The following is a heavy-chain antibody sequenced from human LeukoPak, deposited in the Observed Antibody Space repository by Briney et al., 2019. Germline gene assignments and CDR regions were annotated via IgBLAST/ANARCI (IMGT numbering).Heavy chain of an antibody. CDR1: GGSISSSSDY. Sequence: SETLSLTCTVSGGSISSSSDYWGWIRQPPGKGLEWIGSIYYSGSTYYNPSLKSRVTISVDTSKNQFSLKLSSVTAADTAVYYCARDRDYDILTGYYDYWGQGTLVTVSS. D-gene: IGHD3-9*01. CDR2: IYYSGST. J-gene: IGHJ4*02. V-gene: IGHV4-39*07. CDR3: ARDRDYDILTGYYDY.